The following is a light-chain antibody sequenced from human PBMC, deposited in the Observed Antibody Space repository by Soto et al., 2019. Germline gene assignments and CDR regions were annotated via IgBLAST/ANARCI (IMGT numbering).Light chain of an antibody. CDR2: DVT. CDR3: SSYTTSNNLV. CDR1: SSDVGAYNF. J-gene: IGLJ7*01. Sequence: QSALTQPASVSGSPGQSITISCTGTSSDVGAYNFVSWYQQHPGKAPKLMIYDVTNRPSGVSSRFSGSKSGNTASLAISGLQAEDEAYYYCSSYTTSNNLVFGGGTQLTVL. V-gene: IGLV2-14*03.